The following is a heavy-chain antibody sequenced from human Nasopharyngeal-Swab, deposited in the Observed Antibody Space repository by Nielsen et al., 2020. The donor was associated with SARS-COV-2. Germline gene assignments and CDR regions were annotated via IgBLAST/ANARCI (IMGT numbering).Heavy chain of an antibody. CDR2: IIPILDIG. CDR1: GGTFSSYA. Sequence: SVKVSCKASGGTFSSYAITWVRQAPGQGLKWMGRIIPILDIGRYAQKFQGRVTITADKSTNTAYMELSSLTSEDTAVYYCARDLWLETDYYYLGMDVWGQGTTVTVSS. J-gene: IGHJ6*02. V-gene: IGHV1-69*04. CDR3: ARDLWLETDYYYLGMDV. D-gene: IGHD6-19*01.